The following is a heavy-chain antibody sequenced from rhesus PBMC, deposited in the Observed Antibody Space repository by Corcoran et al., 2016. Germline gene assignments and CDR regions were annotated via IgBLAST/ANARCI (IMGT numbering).Heavy chain of an antibody. CDR2: IQSGGRST. V-gene: IGHV3S5*01. CDR1: GFTFSSYG. D-gene: IGHD3-3*01. J-gene: IGHJ5-1*01. CDR3: AKEPTIFGLVRFRGFDV. Sequence: EVQLVETGGGLVQPGGSLKLSCAASGFTFSSYGMSWVRHAPGNGLEWDSAIQSGGRSTYYPDSVKGRFTIARDNSKNTLSLQMNSLRAEDSAVYYCAKEPTIFGLVRFRGFDVWGPGVLVTVSS.